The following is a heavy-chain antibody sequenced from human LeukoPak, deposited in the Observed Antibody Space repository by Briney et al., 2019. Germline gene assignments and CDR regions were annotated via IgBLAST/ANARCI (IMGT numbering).Heavy chain of an antibody. J-gene: IGHJ4*02. Sequence: GGSLRLSCAASGFTFSSYWMSWVRQAPGKGLEWVANIKQDGSEKYYVDSVKGRFTISRDNANNSLYLQMNSLRAEDTAVYYCARGLGGYDQFFDYWGQGTLVTVSS. CDR2: IKQDGSEK. D-gene: IGHD5-12*01. CDR3: ARGLGGYDQFFDY. V-gene: IGHV3-7*01. CDR1: GFTFSSYW.